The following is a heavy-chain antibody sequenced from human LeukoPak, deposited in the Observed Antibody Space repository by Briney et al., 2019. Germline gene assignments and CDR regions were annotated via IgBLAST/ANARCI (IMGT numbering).Heavy chain of an antibody. V-gene: IGHV4-34*01. J-gene: IGHJ5*02. CDR2: INHSGST. CDR3: ARGLRRVAVAGGWFDP. D-gene: IGHD6-19*01. CDR1: GGSFSGYY. Sequence: SETLSLTCAVYGGSFSGYYWSWIRQPPGKGLEWIGEINHSGSTNYNPSLKSRVTISVDTSKNQFSLKPSSVTAADTAVYYCARGLRRVAVAGGWFDPWGQGTLVTVSS.